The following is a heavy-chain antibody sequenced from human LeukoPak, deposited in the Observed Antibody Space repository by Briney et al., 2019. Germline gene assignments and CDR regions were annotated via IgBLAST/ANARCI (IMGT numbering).Heavy chain of an antibody. V-gene: IGHV1-18*01. D-gene: IGHD6-13*01. Sequence: ASVKVSCTASGYTFTSYGISWVRQAPGQRLEWMGWISAYNGNTNYAQKLQGRVTMTTDTSTSTAYMELRSLRSDDTAVYYCARAAAGKPSDYWGQGTLVTVSS. J-gene: IGHJ4*02. CDR3: ARAAAGKPSDY. CDR1: GYTFTSYG. CDR2: ISAYNGNT.